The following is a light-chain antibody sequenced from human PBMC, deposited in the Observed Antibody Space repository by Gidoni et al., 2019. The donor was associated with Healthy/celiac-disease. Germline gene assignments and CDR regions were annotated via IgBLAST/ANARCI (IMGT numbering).Light chain of an antibody. CDR2: EGS. CDR3: CTYAGSSTHVV. J-gene: IGLJ2*01. V-gene: IGLV2-23*01. Sequence: QSALTQPASVSGSPAQSITISCTGTSSDVGSYNLVSWYQQHPGKAPKLMIYEGSKRPSGVSIRFAGSKSGNTASLTISGLQAEDEADYYCCTYAGSSTHVVFGGGTKLTVL. CDR1: SSDVGSYNL.